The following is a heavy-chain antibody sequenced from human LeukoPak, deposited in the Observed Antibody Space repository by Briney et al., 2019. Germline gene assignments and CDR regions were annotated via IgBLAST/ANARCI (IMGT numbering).Heavy chain of an antibody. CDR3: AKEVYVGTVTTNMDV. D-gene: IGHD4-17*01. J-gene: IGHJ6*03. Sequence: PGGSLRLSCAASGFTFSSYGMHWVRQAPGKGLEWVAVISYDGSNKYYADSVKGRFTISRDNSKNTLYLQMNSLRAEDTAVYYCAKEVYVGTVTTNMDVWGKGTTVTVSS. CDR2: ISYDGSNK. CDR1: GFTFSSYG. V-gene: IGHV3-30*18.